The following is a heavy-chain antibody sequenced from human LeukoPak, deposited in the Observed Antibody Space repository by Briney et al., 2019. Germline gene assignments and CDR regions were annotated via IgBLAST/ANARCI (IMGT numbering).Heavy chain of an antibody. V-gene: IGHV5-51*01. CDR1: GYSFTSYW. Sequence: GESLQISCKGSGYSFTSYWIGWVRQMPGKGLDWMAIVYPGDSHTKYNPSFQGQVTISADKSSSTAYLQWISLRASDTAIYYCVRTPTCSSGSCYPNWFDSWGQGTLVTVSS. CDR3: VRTPTCSSGSCYPNWFDS. CDR2: VYPGDSHT. D-gene: IGHD2-15*01. J-gene: IGHJ5*01.